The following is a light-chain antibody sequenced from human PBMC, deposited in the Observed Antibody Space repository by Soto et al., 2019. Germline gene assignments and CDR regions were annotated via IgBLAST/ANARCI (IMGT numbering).Light chain of an antibody. CDR2: AAS. CDR3: QQGYNTPFT. CDR1: QTISTY. J-gene: IGKJ2*01. V-gene: IGKV1-39*01. Sequence: DIQMTQSPSTLSASVGDRVSLACRASQTISTYVNWYQQKPGKAPKLLIFAASNLQSGVPSRFSGSGSGTDFTLTIGSLQPEDFAIYHCQQGYNTPFTFGQGTKVDIK.